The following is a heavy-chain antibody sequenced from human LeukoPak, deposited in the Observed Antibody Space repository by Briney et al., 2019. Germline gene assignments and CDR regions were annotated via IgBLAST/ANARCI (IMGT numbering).Heavy chain of an antibody. CDR3: ARDRDTAMGL. V-gene: IGHV3-23*01. Sequence: PGGSLRLSCAASGFTFTIYALTWVRQAPGKGLEWVSVFSGSGGTTYYADSVKGRFTISRDKSKNTLYLQMNSLRAEDTAVYYCARDRDTAMGLWGQGTLVTVSS. D-gene: IGHD5-18*01. CDR1: GFTFTIYA. CDR2: FSGSGGTT. J-gene: IGHJ4*02.